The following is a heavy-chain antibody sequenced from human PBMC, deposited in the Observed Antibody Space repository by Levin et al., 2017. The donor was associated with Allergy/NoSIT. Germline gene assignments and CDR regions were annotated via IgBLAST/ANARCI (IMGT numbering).Heavy chain of an antibody. CDR3: ATDLGYSSSSPHV. J-gene: IGHJ4*02. CDR2: FDPEDGET. CDR1: GYTLTELS. D-gene: IGHD6-6*01. V-gene: IGHV1-24*01. Sequence: VASVKVSCKVSGYTLTELSMHWVRQAPGKGLEWMGGFDPEDGETIYAQKFQGRVTMTEDTSTDTAYMELSSLRSEDTAVYYCATDLGYSSSSPHVWGQGTLVTVSS.